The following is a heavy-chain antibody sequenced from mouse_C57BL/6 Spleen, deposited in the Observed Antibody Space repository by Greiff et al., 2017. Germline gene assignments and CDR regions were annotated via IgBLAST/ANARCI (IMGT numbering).Heavy chain of an antibody. J-gene: IGHJ3*01. CDR2: IDPENGDT. Sequence: EVQLQQSGAELVRPGASVKLSCTASGFNIKDDYMHWVKQRPEQGLEWIGWIDPENGDTEYASKFQGKATITADTSSNTAYLRLSSLTSEDTAVYYCTTGNDYGRFAYRGQGALVTVS. CDR1: GFNIKDDY. CDR3: TTGNDYGRFAY. D-gene: IGHD2-4*01. V-gene: IGHV14-4*01.